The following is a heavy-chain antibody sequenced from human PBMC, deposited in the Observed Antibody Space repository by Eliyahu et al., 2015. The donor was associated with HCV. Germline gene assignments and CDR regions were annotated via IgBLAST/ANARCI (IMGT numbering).Heavy chain of an antibody. CDR1: GGSFSGYY. D-gene: IGHD3-10*01. V-gene: IGHV4-34*01. CDR2: INHSGST. J-gene: IGHJ5*02. Sequence: QVQLQQWGAGLLKPSETLSLTCAVYGGSFSGYYWSWIRQPPGKGLEWIGEINHSGSTNYNPSLKSRVTISVDTSKNQFSLKLSSVTAADTAVYYCARGHHSNTYYYGSGSYYRDWFDPWGQGTLVTVSS. CDR3: ARGHHSNTYYYGSGSYYRDWFDP.